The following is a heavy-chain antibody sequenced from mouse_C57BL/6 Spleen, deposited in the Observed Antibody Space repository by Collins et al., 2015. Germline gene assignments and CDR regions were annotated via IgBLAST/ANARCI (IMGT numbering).Heavy chain of an antibody. CDR3: AKNWNWDYYAMDY. V-gene: IGHV2-5*01. D-gene: IGHD4-1*01. J-gene: IGHJ4*01. CDR2: IWRGGST. Sequence: QVQLKQSGPGLVQPSQSLSITCTVSGFSLTSYGVHWARQSPGRGLEWLGVIWRGGSTDCNAAFMSRLSITKDNSKSQVFFKMNSLQADDTAIYYCAKNWNWDYYAMDYWGQGTSVTVSS. CDR1: GFSLTSYG.